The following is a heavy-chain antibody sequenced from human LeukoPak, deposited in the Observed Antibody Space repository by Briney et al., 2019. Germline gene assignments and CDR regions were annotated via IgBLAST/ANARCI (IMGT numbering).Heavy chain of an antibody. Sequence: SVKVSCKASGGTFSSYAISWVRQAPGQGLEWMGGIIPIFGTANYAQKFQGRVTITADKSTSTAYMELSSLRSEDTAVYYCARGLMRWIQLNYYYMDVWGKGTTVTVSS. J-gene: IGHJ6*03. CDR3: ARGLMRWIQLNYYYMDV. CDR2: IIPIFGTA. V-gene: IGHV1-69*06. D-gene: IGHD5-18*01. CDR1: GGTFSSYA.